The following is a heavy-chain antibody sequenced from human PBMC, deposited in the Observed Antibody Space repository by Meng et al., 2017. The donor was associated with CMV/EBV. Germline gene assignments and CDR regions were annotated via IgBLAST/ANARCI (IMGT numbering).Heavy chain of an antibody. J-gene: IGHJ5*02. V-gene: IGHV3-13*01. Sequence: GESLKISCAASGFTFSSYDMHWVRQATGKGLEWVSAIGTAGDTYYPGSVKGRFTISRENAKNSLYLQMNSLRAGDTAVYYCARGMYYYGSGSYWWFDPWGQGTLVTV. CDR1: GFTFSSYD. CDR3: ARGMYYYGSGSYWWFDP. CDR2: IGTAGDT. D-gene: IGHD3-10*01.